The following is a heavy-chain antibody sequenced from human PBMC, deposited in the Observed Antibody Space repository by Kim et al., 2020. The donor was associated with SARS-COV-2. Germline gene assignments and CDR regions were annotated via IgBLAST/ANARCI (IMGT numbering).Heavy chain of an antibody. CDR3: ARDRDANGL. Sequence: GGSLRLSCVASGLTFDYYWMSWVRQAPGKGMEWVANINEDGTEKYYVDSVKGRFTISRDNAKNSLYLQMNSLRAEDTAVYYCARDRDANGLWGQGVLITVSS. CDR1: GLTFDYYW. CDR2: INEDGTEK. D-gene: IGHD2-2*01. J-gene: IGHJ4*02. V-gene: IGHV3-7*01.